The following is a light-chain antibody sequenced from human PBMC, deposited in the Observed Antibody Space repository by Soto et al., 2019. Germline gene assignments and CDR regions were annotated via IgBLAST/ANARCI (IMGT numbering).Light chain of an antibody. CDR2: DAS. V-gene: IGKV3-11*01. CDR3: QQRSSWPPT. J-gene: IGKJ4*01. CDR1: QSVSSY. Sequence: EIILTQSPATLSLSPGERATLSCRASQSVSSYLGWYQQRPGQAPRLLIYDASNRATGIPARFSGSGSGTDFTLTISSLEPEDFAVYYCQQRSSWPPTFGGGTKVEIK.